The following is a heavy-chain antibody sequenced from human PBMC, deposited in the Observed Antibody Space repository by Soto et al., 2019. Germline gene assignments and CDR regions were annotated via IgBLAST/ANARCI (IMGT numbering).Heavy chain of an antibody. CDR2: ISPYDDNT. J-gene: IGHJ6*02. CDR3: AGGGYYDSSGSRNYHYYGMDA. CDR1: GYTFNSYG. Sequence: QVQLVQSGTEVKKPGASVKVSCKASGYTFNSYGISWVRQAPGQGLEWMGWISPYDDNTNYAQNLQGRVTMTTDTSTRTAYMELRSLRSDETAVYYCAGGGYYDSSGSRNYHYYGMDAWGQGTTVTVS. V-gene: IGHV1-18*01. D-gene: IGHD3-22*01.